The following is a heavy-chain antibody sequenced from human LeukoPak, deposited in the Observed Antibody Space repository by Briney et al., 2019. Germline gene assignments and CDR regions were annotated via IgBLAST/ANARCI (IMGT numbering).Heavy chain of an antibody. CDR1: GYTFTSYG. CDR2: ISAYNGNT. CDR3: ARGGVVRGVYHYYYMDV. J-gene: IGHJ6*03. D-gene: IGHD3-10*01. V-gene: IGHV1-18*01. Sequence: ASVKVSCKASGYTFTSYGISWVRQAPGQGLEWMGWISAYNGNTNYAQKLQGRVTMTTDTSTSTAYMELRSLRSDDTAVYYCARGGVVRGVYHYYYMDVWGKGTTVTISS.